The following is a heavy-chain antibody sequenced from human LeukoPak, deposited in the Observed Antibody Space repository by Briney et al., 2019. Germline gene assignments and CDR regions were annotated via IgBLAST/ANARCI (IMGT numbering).Heavy chain of an antibody. CDR1: GYTFSSYG. J-gene: IGHJ4*02. D-gene: IGHD5-24*01. CDR3: ASQDGYNFVGPSYFDY. Sequence: GRSLRLSCAASGYTFSSYGMHWVRQAPGKGLEWVAVISYDGSNKYYADSVKGRFTISRDNSKNTLYLQMNSLRAEDTAVYYCASQDGYNFVGPSYFDYWGQGTLVTVSS. CDR2: ISYDGSNK. V-gene: IGHV3-30*03.